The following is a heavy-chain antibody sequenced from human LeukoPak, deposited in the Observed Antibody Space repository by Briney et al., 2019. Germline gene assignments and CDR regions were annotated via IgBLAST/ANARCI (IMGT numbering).Heavy chain of an antibody. V-gene: IGHV4-59*01. J-gene: IGHJ1*01. Sequence: SETLSLTCAVYGGSFSGYYWSWIRQPPGEGLEWIGYIYYSGSTNYNPSLKSRVTISVDTSKNQFSLKLSSVTAADTAVYYCARVESSWYIEKWGQGTLVTVSS. CDR2: IYYSGST. D-gene: IGHD6-13*01. CDR1: GGSFSGYY. CDR3: ARVESSWYIEK.